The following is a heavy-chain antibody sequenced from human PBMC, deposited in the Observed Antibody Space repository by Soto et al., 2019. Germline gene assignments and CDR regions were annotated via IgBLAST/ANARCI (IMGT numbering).Heavy chain of an antibody. CDR3: ARETGGYSYADYYYYGMDV. CDR2: INSDGSRT. D-gene: IGHD5-18*01. Sequence: EVQLVESGGGLVQPGGSLRLSCAASGFTFSSYWMHWVRQTPGKGLVWVSRINSDGSRTTYADSVKGRFTISRDNAKNTLYLRMNSLRAEDTAVYYCARETGGYSYADYYYYGMDVWGQGTTVTVSS. V-gene: IGHV3-74*01. CDR1: GFTFSSYW. J-gene: IGHJ6*02.